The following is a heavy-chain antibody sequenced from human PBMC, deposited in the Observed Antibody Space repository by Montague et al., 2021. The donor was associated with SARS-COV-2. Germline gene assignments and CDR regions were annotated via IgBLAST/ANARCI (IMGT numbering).Heavy chain of an antibody. CDR2: ISSSGGGSTK. Sequence: SLRLSCAASGFIFSSYEMNWVRQAPGKGLEWISYISSSGGGSTKHYTDSVKGRFTISRDNAKNSLYLQMNSLRAEDTAVYYCAKDFSNWMGATQAWGQGTLVTVSS. CDR3: AKDFSNWMGATQA. V-gene: IGHV3-48*03. J-gene: IGHJ5*02. D-gene: IGHD1-26*01. CDR1: GFIFSSYE.